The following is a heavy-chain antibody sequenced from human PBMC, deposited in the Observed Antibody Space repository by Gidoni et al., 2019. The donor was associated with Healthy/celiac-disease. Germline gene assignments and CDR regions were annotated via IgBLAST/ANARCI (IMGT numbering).Heavy chain of an antibody. J-gene: IGHJ4*02. CDR2: IRSKAYGGTT. Sequence: EVQLVESGGGLVQPGRSLRLSCTASGFTFGDYAMSWVRQAPGKGLEWVGFIRSKAYGGTTEYAASVKGRFTISRDDSKSIAYLQMNSLKTEDTAVYYCTRGGICTNGVCYSAPRNFDYWGQGTLVTVSS. CDR1: GFTFGDYA. CDR3: TRGGICTNGVCYSAPRNFDY. V-gene: IGHV3-49*04. D-gene: IGHD2-8*01.